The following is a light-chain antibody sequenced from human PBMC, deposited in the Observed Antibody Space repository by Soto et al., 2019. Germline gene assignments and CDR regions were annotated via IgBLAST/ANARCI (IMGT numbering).Light chain of an antibody. J-gene: IGKJ5*01. V-gene: IGKV3D-15*01. CDR3: QQHNQWPIT. CDR2: YIS. Sequence: EIVRTQSPATLSVSPGETASLSCRASQSAGNFLAWYQQKPGQAPRLLIYYISTRATGIPARFRGSVSGTEFTLTINSLQSEDSAVYYCQQHNQWPITFGQGTRLEIK. CDR1: QSAGNF.